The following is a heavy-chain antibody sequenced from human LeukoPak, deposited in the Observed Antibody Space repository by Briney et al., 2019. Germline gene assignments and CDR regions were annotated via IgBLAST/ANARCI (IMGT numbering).Heavy chain of an antibody. CDR1: GFTFSSDW. D-gene: IGHD7-27*01. CDR3: ARENWGSSFDY. V-gene: IGHV3-74*01. J-gene: IGHJ4*02. Sequence: GGSLRLSCAASGFTFSSDWMHWVREAPGKGLVWVSRINSDGSSTRYADSVKGRFTISRDNAKNTLYLQMNSLRAEDTAVYYCARENWGSSFDYWGQGTLVTVSS. CDR2: INSDGSST.